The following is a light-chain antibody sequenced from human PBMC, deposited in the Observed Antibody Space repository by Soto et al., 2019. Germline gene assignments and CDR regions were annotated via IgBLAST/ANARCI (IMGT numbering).Light chain of an antibody. V-gene: IGKV3-20*01. J-gene: IGKJ1*01. CDR1: QSVSNNY. CDR3: QQDGSSGT. Sequence: IVLTQSPGTLSLSPGERATLSCRASQSVSNNYLAWYQQEPGQAPRLLIYGASNRATGIPDRFSGSGSGTDFTLTISRLEPEDFAVYYCQQDGSSGTFGQGTKVDI. CDR2: GAS.